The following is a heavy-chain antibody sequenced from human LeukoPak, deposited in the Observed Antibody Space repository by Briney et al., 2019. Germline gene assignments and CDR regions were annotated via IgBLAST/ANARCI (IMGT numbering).Heavy chain of an antibody. CDR2: ISGSGGST. D-gene: IGHD6-19*01. CDR1: GFTFSSYW. Sequence: GGSLRLSCAASGFTFSSYWMSWVRQAPGKGLEWVSAISGSGGSTYYADSVKGRFTISRDNSKNTLYLQMNSLRAEDTAVYYCARRSGIAVAGAFDYWGQGTLVTVSS. CDR3: ARRSGIAVAGAFDY. J-gene: IGHJ4*02. V-gene: IGHV3-23*01.